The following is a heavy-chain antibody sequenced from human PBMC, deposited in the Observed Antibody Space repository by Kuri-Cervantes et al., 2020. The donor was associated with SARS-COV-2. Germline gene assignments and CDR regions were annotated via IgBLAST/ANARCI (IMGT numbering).Heavy chain of an antibody. V-gene: IGHV3-21*04. CDR2: ISSSSNYM. Sequence: GGSLRLSCVAFGFTFSSYSMNWVRQAPGKGLEWVSSISSSSNYMYFADSVKGRFTCSRDNARNSMYLQMNSLRAEDMALYYCAKAGWEDAFDIWGQGTMVTVSS. J-gene: IGHJ3*02. CDR3: AKAGWEDAFDI. D-gene: IGHD1-26*01. CDR1: GFTFSSYS.